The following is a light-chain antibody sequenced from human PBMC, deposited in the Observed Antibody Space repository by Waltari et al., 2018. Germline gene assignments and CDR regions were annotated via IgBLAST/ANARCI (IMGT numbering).Light chain of an antibody. CDR1: QDISNY. Sequence: DIQMTQSPSSLSASVGDRVTMTCQSSQDISNYLNWYQQKPGKAPKLLIYDASNLETEVPSRFSGSGYGTDFTFTISSLQPEDIATYYCQQYDDFPYTFGQGTKLEIK. CDR2: DAS. V-gene: IGKV1-33*01. J-gene: IGKJ2*01. CDR3: QQYDDFPYT.